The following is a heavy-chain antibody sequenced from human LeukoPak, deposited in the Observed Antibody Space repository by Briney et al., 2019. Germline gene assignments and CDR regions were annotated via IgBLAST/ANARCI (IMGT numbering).Heavy chain of an antibody. Sequence: ASVKVSCKASGYTFTRYGISWVRQAPGQGLEWMGWISAYNGNTNYAQKLQGRVTMTTDTSTSTAYMELRSLRSDDTAVYYCARACSSTSCYTGDYWGQGTLVTVSS. V-gene: IGHV1-18*01. CDR3: ARACSSTSCYTGDY. D-gene: IGHD2-2*02. CDR2: ISAYNGNT. J-gene: IGHJ4*02. CDR1: GYTFTRYG.